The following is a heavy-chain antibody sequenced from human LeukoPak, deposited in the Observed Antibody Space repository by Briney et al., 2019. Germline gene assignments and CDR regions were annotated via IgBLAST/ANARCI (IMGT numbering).Heavy chain of an antibody. CDR3: ARDSLEEFEYYGDYSAAFDI. Sequence: GGSLRLSCAASGFTFSDYYMSWIRQAPGKGLEWVSAIGGSGSTTYYADPVKGRFTISRDNSKNTLYLQMNSLRAEDTAVYYCARDSLEEFEYYGDYSAAFDIWGQGTMVTVSS. CDR1: GFTFSDYY. V-gene: IGHV3-23*01. CDR2: IGGSGSTT. J-gene: IGHJ3*02. D-gene: IGHD4-17*01.